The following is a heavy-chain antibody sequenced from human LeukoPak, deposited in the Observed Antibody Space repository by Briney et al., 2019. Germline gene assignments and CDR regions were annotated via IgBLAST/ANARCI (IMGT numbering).Heavy chain of an antibody. D-gene: IGHD4-17*01. CDR1: GFTFSSYA. CDR3: AKDDMTTVTTFDY. CDR2: ISGSGGST. J-gene: IGHJ4*02. V-gene: IGHV3-23*01. Sequence: PGGSLRLSCAASGFTFSSYAMSWVRQAPGKGLEWVSAISGSGGSTYYADSVKVRFTISIDNSKNTLYLQMNSLRAEDTAVYYCAKDDMTTVTTFDYWGQGTLVTVSS.